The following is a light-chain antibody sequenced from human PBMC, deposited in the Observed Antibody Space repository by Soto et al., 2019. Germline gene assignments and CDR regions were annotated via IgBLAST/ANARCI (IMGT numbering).Light chain of an antibody. CDR2: AAS. CDR1: QDISTF. V-gene: IGKV1-39*01. J-gene: IGKJ1*01. CDR3: QQTYSTPQT. Sequence: IQMTQSPSSLSASVGDRVTITCRAGQDISTFLNWYQQKPGKAPKLLIYAASSLQGGVPSRFSASGSGTEFTLTISSLQPADFATYYCQQTYSTPQTFGQGTKVEIK.